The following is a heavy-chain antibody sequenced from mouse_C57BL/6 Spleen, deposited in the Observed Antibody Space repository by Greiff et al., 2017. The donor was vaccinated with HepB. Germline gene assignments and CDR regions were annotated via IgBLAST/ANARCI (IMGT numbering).Heavy chain of an antibody. D-gene: IGHD1-1*01. Sequence: DVKLQESGGGLVQPGGSLSLSCAASGFTFTDYYMSWVRQPPGKALEWLGFIRTKANGDTTEYSASVKGRFTISRDNSQSIIYLHMNALRAEDGATYYCAPHDYGRGGFAYWGQGTLVTVSA. J-gene: IGHJ3*01. CDR1: GFTFTDYY. CDR2: IRTKANGDTT. V-gene: IGHV7-3*01. CDR3: APHDYGRGGFAY.